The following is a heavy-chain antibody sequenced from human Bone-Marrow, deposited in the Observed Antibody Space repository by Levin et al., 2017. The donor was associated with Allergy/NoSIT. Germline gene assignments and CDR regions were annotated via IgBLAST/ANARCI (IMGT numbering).Heavy chain of an antibody. J-gene: IGHJ3*02. V-gene: IGHV1-24*01. CDR2: FDPEDGET. Sequence: ASVKVSCKVSGYTLTELSMHWVRQAPGKGLEWMGGFDPEDGETIYAQKFQGRVTMTEDTSTDTAYMELSSLRSEDTAVYYCATDRGYYDSSGTWGAFDIWGQGTMVTVSS. D-gene: IGHD3-22*01. CDR1: GYTLTELS. CDR3: ATDRGYYDSSGTWGAFDI.